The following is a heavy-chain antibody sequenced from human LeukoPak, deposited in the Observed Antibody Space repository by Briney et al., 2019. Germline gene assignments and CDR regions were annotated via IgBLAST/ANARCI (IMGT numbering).Heavy chain of an antibody. D-gene: IGHD3-22*01. V-gene: IGHV4-59*01. J-gene: IGHJ4*02. CDR2: IYYSGDT. Sequence: SETLSLTCTVSRGSISGYSWSWIRQSPGGGLEWIGYIYYSGDTAYNPSLRSRVTMSVDTSKNQFSLQLRSMTTADTAVYYCARGDYYYDSSGYYYWGQGTLVTVSS. CDR3: ARGDYYYDSSGYYY. CDR1: RGSISGYS.